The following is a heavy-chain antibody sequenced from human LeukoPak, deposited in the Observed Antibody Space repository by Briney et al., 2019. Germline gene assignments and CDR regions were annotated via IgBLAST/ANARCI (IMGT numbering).Heavy chain of an antibody. CDR2: IIPIFGTA. Sequence: SVKVSCRASGNSISNYAVSWVRQAPGQGFERMGGIIPIFGTADYAQKFQGRVTITADQSTSTTYMALSSLKSEDTATYYCTTRACHAGGCSSSFYYYYGLHFWGQGTTVSVSS. V-gene: IGHV1-69*13. J-gene: IGHJ6*02. D-gene: IGHD3-16*01. CDR3: TTRACHAGGCSSSFYYYYGLHF. CDR1: GNSISNYA.